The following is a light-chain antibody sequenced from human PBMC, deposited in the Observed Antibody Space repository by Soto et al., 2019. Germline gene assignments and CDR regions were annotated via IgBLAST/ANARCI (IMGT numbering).Light chain of an antibody. J-gene: IGKJ4*01. Sequence: IVLTQSPATLSLSPGERATLACRASQSVSSYLTWYQQKPGQAPRLLIYDASNRATGIPARFSGSGSGTDVTLTISSQEPEEFAVYYCQQRSNWPLTFGGGTKVELK. CDR2: DAS. CDR3: QQRSNWPLT. CDR1: QSVSSY. V-gene: IGKV3-11*01.